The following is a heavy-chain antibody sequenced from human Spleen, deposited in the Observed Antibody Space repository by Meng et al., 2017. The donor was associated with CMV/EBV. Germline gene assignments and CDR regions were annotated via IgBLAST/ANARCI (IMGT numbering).Heavy chain of an antibody. V-gene: IGHV3-21*01. D-gene: IGHD6-13*01. J-gene: IGHJ4*02. CDR1: GFTFSSYS. CDR3: AREGIAAAGTSGFFDY. CDR2: ISSSSSYI. Sequence: GGSLRLSCAASGFTFSSYSMNWVRQAPGKGLEWVSSISSSSSYIYYADSVKGRFTISRDNAKNSLYLQMNSLRAEDTAVYYCAREGIAAAGTSGFFDYWGQGTLVTVSS.